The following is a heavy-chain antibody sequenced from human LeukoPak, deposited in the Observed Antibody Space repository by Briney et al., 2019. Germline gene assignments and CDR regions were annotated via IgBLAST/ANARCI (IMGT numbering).Heavy chain of an antibody. CDR3: AKFNGGYPIFDY. V-gene: IGHV3-23*01. J-gene: IGHJ4*02. CDR2: ISGSGGST. D-gene: IGHD4-17*01. CDR1: GFTFSSYA. Sequence: GGSLRLSCAASGFTFSSYAMSWVRQAPGKGLEWISAISGSGGSTYYADSVKGRFTISRDNSKNTLYLQMNSLRAEDTAVYYCAKFNGGYPIFDYWGQGTLVTVSS.